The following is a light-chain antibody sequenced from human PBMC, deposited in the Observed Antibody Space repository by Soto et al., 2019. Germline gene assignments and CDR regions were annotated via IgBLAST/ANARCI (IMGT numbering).Light chain of an antibody. CDR2: GAS. CDR1: QTIGDND. J-gene: IGKJ4*01. V-gene: IGKV3-20*01. Sequence: IMLHQSPDTLSLSQGERGTLTCRASQTIGDNDLAWYQQKPGQAPRLLIYGASSRATGIPDRFSGSGSGTDFTLTISSLEPEDFAVYYCQQYGSSPHFGGGTKVDI. CDR3: QQYGSSPH.